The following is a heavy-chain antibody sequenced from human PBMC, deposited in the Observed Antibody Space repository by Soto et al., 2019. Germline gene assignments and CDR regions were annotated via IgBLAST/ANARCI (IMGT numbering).Heavy chain of an antibody. Sequence: PSETLSLTCTVSGGSISSYYWSWIRQPPGKGLEWIGYIYYRGSTNYNPSLKSRVTISVDTSKNQFSLKLSSVTAADTAVYYCARLDPAYYFDYWGQGTLVTVSS. V-gene: IGHV4-59*01. CDR2: IYYRGST. CDR1: GGSISSYY. J-gene: IGHJ4*02. CDR3: ARLDPAYYFDY.